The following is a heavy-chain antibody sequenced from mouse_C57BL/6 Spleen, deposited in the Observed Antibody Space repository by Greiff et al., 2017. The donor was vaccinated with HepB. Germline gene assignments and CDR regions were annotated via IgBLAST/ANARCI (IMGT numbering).Heavy chain of an antibody. CDR2: INYDGSST. V-gene: IGHV5-16*01. D-gene: IGHD1-1*01. CDR1: GFTFSDYY. Sequence: DVKLVESEGGLVQPGSSMKLSCTASGFTFSDYYMAWVRQVPEKGLEWVANINYDGSSTYYLDSLKSRFIISRDNAKNILYLQMSSLKSEDTATYYCAREDGSSWGNFDYWGQGTTLTVSS. J-gene: IGHJ2*01. CDR3: AREDGSSWGNFDY.